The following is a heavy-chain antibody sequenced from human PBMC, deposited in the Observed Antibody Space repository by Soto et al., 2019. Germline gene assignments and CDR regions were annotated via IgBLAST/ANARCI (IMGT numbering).Heavy chain of an antibody. Sequence: PGGSLRLSCAASGFTFSSYAMHWVRQAPGKGLEWVAVISYDGSNKYYADSVKGRFTISRDNSKNTLYLQMNSLRAEDTAVYYCAREGWLYYDSSGYSLYYYYGMDVWGQGTTVTVSS. D-gene: IGHD3-22*01. CDR1: GFTFSSYA. V-gene: IGHV3-30-3*01. J-gene: IGHJ6*02. CDR3: AREGWLYYDSSGYSLYYYYGMDV. CDR2: ISYDGSNK.